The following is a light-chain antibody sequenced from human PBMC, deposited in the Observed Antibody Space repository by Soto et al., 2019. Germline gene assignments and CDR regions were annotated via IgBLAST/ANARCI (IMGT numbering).Light chain of an antibody. Sequence: QSVLTQPRSVSGSPGQSVTLSCTGTSSDVGGYNYVSWYQQHPGKAPKLMIYDVFTRPSGVPDRFSGSKSGNTASLTISGLQAEDEADYYCCSYAGSYTFVFATGTKLTVL. V-gene: IGLV2-11*01. CDR3: CSYAGSYTFV. J-gene: IGLJ1*01. CDR1: SSDVGGYNY. CDR2: DVF.